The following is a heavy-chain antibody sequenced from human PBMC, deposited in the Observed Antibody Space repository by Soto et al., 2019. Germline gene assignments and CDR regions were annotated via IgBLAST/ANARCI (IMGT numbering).Heavy chain of an antibody. CDR2: TYYRSKWYN. J-gene: IGHJ6*02. CDR1: GDSVSSNSAA. CDR3: ARXPDYGSGRGYHYYGMDV. Sequence: SQTLSLTCAISGDSVSSNSAAWNWIRQSPSRGLEWLGRTYYRSKWYNDYAVSVKSRITINPDTSKNQFSLQLNSVTPEDTAVYYCARXPDYGSGRGYHYYGMDVWGQGTTVTVSS. D-gene: IGHD3-10*01. V-gene: IGHV6-1*01.